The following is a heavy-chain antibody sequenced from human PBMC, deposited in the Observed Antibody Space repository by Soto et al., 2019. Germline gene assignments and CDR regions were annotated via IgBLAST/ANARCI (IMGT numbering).Heavy chain of an antibody. V-gene: IGHV3-21*01. CDR3: ARDLEQWLDFYYYYYMDV. D-gene: IGHD6-19*01. J-gene: IGHJ6*03. Sequence: AGSPVLSSPSVFFALVCHILKWVVKAPGKGLEWVSSISSSSSYIYYADSVKGRFTISRDNAKNSLYLQMNSLRAEDTAVYYCARDLEQWLDFYYYYYMDVWGKGT. CDR2: ISSSSSYI. CDR1: FFALVCHI.